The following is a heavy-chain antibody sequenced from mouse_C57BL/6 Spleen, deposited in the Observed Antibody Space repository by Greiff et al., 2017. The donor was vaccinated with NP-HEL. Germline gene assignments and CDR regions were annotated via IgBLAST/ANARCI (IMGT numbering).Heavy chain of an antibody. Sequence: QVQLQQSGPELVKPGASVKISCKASGYAFSSSWMNWVKQRPGKGLEWIGRIYPGDGDTNYNGKFKGKATLTADKSSSTAYMQLSSLTSEDSAVYFWARNYGSRGYFDYWGQGTTLTVSS. CDR3: ARNYGSRGYFDY. D-gene: IGHD1-1*01. CDR1: GYAFSSSW. V-gene: IGHV1-82*01. J-gene: IGHJ2*01. CDR2: IYPGDGDT.